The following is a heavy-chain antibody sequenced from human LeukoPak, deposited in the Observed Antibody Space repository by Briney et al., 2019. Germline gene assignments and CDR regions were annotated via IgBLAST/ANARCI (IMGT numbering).Heavy chain of an antibody. Sequence: GGSLRLSCAASGFTFSGYWMSWVRQAPGKGLECVANIKEDGSEKFYVDSVKGRFTISRNNAENSLFLQMNSLIAEDTAVYYCGRGHYGDYAWGQGTLVTVSS. CDR3: GRGHYGDYA. J-gene: IGHJ5*02. CDR2: IKEDGSEK. CDR1: GFTFSGYW. D-gene: IGHD4-17*01. V-gene: IGHV3-7*01.